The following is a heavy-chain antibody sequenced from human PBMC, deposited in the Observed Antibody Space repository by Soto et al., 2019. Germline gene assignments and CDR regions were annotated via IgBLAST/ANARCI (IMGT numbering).Heavy chain of an antibody. CDR1: GGTFSSYT. D-gene: IGHD3-22*01. Sequence: QVQLVQSGAEVKKPGSSVKVSCKASGGTFSSYTISWVRQAPGQRLEWMGRIIPILGIANYAQKFQGRVTITADKSTSTAYMELSSLRSEDTAVYYCAREYYDSSGYSPSDYWGQGTLVTVS. CDR2: IIPILGIA. J-gene: IGHJ4*02. V-gene: IGHV1-69*02. CDR3: AREYYDSSGYSPSDY.